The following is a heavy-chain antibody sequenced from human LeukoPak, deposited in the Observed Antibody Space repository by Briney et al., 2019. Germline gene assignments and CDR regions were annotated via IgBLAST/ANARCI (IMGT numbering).Heavy chain of an antibody. V-gene: IGHV1-2*02. CDR3: ARAALRLFDYYYYYMDV. CDR1: GYTFTGYY. D-gene: IGHD3-16*01. CDR2: INPNSGGT. J-gene: IGHJ6*03. Sequence: ASVKVSCKASGYTFTGYYMHWVRQAPGQGLEWMGWINPNSGGTNYAQKFQGRVTMTRDTSISTAYVELSRLRSDDTAVYYCARAALRLFDYYYYYMDVWGKGTTVTVSS.